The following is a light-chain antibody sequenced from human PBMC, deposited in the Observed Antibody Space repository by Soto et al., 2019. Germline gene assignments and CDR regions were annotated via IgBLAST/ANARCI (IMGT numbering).Light chain of an antibody. V-gene: IGLV2-23*02. CDR3: CSYAGSSTFHVL. CDR2: EVS. CDR1: STDVGSYNL. Sequence: QSVLTQPASVSGSPGQSITISCTGTSTDVGSYNLVSWYQQHPGKAPKLMIYEVSKRPSGVSNRFSGSKSGNTASLTISGLQAEDEADYYCCSYAGSSTFHVLFGGGTQLTVL. J-gene: IGLJ2*01.